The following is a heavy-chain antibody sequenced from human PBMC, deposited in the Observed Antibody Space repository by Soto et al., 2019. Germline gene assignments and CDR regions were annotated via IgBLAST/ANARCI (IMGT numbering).Heavy chain of an antibody. J-gene: IGHJ5*02. D-gene: IGHD4-17*01. CDR1: GFSLNTGGVG. Sequence: QITLKESGPTLVKPTQTLTLTCTFSGFSLNTGGVGVGWIRQPPGQALEWLALIYWNEDKRYSPSLKSRLTITKDTSKYQVVLTMTNMDPVDTATYYCAHRGYGDYPRDNWFDPCGQGTLVTVSS. CDR3: AHRGYGDYPRDNWFDP. CDR2: IYWNEDK. V-gene: IGHV2-5*01.